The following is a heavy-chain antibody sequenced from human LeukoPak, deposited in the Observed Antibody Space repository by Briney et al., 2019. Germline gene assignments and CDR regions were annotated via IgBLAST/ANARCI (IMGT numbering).Heavy chain of an antibody. CDR3: AREVEDTAMV. V-gene: IGHV4-59*02. Sequence: SETLSLTCTVSGGSVSNKYWSWIRQPPGKGLEWIGYIYYSGSTNYNPSLKSRVTILVDTSKNQFSLKLSSVTAADTAVYYCAREVEDTAMVWGQGTLVTVSS. D-gene: IGHD5-18*01. J-gene: IGHJ4*02. CDR1: GGSVSNKY. CDR2: IYYSGST.